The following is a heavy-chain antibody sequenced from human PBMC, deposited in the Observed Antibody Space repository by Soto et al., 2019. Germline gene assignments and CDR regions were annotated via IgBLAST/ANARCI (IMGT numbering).Heavy chain of an antibody. CDR1: GGSFSGYQ. D-gene: IGHD3-10*01. CDR3: ARGLILWFGELSRRGGYYYYMDV. Sequence: QVQLQQWGAGLLKPSETLSLTCAVYGGSFSGYQWSWIRQTPGKGLEWIGEINDSGNINFNPSLKSRVTILLDTPKKQISLNLSSVTAADSAVYYCARGLILWFGELSRRGGYYYYMDVWGKGTKVTVSS. J-gene: IGHJ6*03. CDR2: INDSGNI. V-gene: IGHV4-34*01.